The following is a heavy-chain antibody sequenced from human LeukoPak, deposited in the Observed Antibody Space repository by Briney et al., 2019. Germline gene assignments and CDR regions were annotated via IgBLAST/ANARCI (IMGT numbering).Heavy chain of an antibody. Sequence: GGSLRLSCAVSGFIANTYYMSWVRQAPGKGLEWVSIIYSDGSTYYADSVKGRFTISRDTSKNTVYLQMNSLRAEDTAVHYCAKDGGSGTYFYYMDVWGNGTTVTVSS. V-gene: IGHV3-66*02. CDR2: IYSDGST. CDR3: AKDGGSGTYFYYMDV. J-gene: IGHJ6*03. CDR1: GFIANTYY. D-gene: IGHD3-10*01.